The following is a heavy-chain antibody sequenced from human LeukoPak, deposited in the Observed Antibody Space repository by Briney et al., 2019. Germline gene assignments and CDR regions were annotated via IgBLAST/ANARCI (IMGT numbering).Heavy chain of an antibody. J-gene: IGHJ3*02. CDR1: GGSISSYY. V-gene: IGHV4-59*12. CDR2: IYYSGST. CDR3: ARDETGEDAFDI. Sequence: PSETLSLTCTVSGGSISSYYWSWIRQPPGKGLEWIGYIYYSGSTNYNPSLKSRVTISVDTSKNQLSLKLSSVTAADTAVYYCARDETGEDAFDIWGQGTMVSVSS. D-gene: IGHD7-27*01.